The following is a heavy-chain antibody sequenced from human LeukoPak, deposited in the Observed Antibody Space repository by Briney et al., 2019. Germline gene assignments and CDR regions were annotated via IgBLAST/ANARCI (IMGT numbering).Heavy chain of an antibody. D-gene: IGHD4-17*01. CDR2: INPNSGDT. CDR3: ARARKTRNTYGDYVFLFDY. J-gene: IGHJ4*02. V-gene: IGHV1-2*02. CDR1: GYTFTGYY. Sequence: GASVKVSCKASGYTFTGYYMHWERQAPGHGLEWMGWINPNSGDTKYAQNFRGRVTMTRDTSLSTAYMDLSRLRSDDTALYYCARARKTRNTYGDYVFLFDYWGQGTLVTVSS.